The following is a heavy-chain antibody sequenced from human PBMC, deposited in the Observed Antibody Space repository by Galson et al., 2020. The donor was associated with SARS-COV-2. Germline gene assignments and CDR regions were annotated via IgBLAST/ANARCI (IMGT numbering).Heavy chain of an antibody. CDR3: AREARWTPKLYYALDV. D-gene: IGHD2-15*01. CDR1: GDSISSRGYS. Sequence: TLSLTCDVSGDSISSRGYSWSWIRQPPGKGLEWIGYISYNGNTHYNSSLKSRITISMDTSKNQFSLKLTSMTAADTAVYYCAREARWTPKLYYALDVWGQGTTVAVSS. J-gene: IGHJ6*02. CDR2: ISYNGNT. V-gene: IGHV4-30-4*07.